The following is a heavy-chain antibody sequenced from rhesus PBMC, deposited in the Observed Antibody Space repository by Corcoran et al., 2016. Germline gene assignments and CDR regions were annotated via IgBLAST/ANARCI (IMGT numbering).Heavy chain of an antibody. V-gene: IGHV3-54*02. J-gene: IGHJ4*01. CDR1: GFTFSSYV. CDR3: ARTDSASDY. CDR2: ISNNGRKK. D-gene: IGHD4-11*01. Sequence: EVQLVESGGCLVQPGGSLRLSCAASGFTFSSYVMHWVRPAPGKGMEWVAGISNNGRKKYYADSVKDRFTISRDNSKNMLYLQINNLKVEDAAVYYCARTDSASDYWGQGVLVTVSS.